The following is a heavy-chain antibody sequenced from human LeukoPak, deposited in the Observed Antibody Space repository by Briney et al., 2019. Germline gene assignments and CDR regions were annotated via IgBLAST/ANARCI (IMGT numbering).Heavy chain of an antibody. V-gene: IGHV4-59*11. Sequence: SETLSLTCTVSGGSISNHYWSWIRQPPGKGLEWIAYIYSSGSTNYNPSLKSRVTISVDTSKNQFSLKLSSVTAADTAVYYCARGAPESNYYGMDVWGQGTTVTVS. CDR1: GGSISNHY. D-gene: IGHD1-14*01. CDR3: ARGAPESNYYGMDV. CDR2: IYSSGST. J-gene: IGHJ6*02.